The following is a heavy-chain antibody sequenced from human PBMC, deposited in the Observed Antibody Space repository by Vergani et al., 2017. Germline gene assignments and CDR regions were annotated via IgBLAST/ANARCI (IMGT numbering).Heavy chain of an antibody. V-gene: IGHV1-18*01. D-gene: IGHD3-22*01. J-gene: IGHJ4*02. Sequence: QVQLVQSGAEVKKPGASVKVSCKASGYTFTSYGISWVRQAPGQGLEWMGWISAYNGNTNYAQKLQGRVTMTTDTSTSTAYMELRSLRSDDTVVYYCARGTGQFKDYCDSSGYSDYWGQGTLVTVSS. CDR1: GYTFTSYG. CDR3: ARGTGQFKDYCDSSGYSDY. CDR2: ISAYNGNT.